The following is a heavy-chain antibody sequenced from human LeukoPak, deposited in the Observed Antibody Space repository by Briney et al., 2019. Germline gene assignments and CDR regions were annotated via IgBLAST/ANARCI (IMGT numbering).Heavy chain of an antibody. CDR2: IYYSGST. D-gene: IGHD3-3*01. V-gene: IGHV4-39*01. CDR1: RGSISSSSYY. Sequence: SETLSLTCTVSRGSISSSSYYWGWIRQPPGKGLEWIGSIYYSGSTYYNPSLKSRVTISVDTSKNQFSLKLLSVTATNTAVYYCAKGSTIFGVVDYWGQGTLVTVSS. J-gene: IGHJ4*02. CDR3: AKGSTIFGVVDY.